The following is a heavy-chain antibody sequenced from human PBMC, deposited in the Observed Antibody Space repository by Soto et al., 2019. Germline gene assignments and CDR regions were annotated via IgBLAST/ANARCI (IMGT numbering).Heavy chain of an antibody. CDR1: GGSFSGYY. D-gene: IGHD3-16*02. V-gene: IGHV4-34*01. CDR2: INHSGST. J-gene: IGHJ3*02. CDR3: ARGKAILHLGELSRAAAFDI. Sequence: PSETLSLTCAVYGGSFSGYYWSWIRQPPGKGLEWIGEINHSGSTNYNPSLKSRVTISVDTSKNQFSLKLSSVTAADTAVYYCARGKAILHLGELSRAAAFDIWGQGTMVTVSS.